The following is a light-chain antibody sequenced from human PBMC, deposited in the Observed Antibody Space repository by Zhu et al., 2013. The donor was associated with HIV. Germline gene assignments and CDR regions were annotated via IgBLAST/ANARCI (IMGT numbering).Light chain of an antibody. J-gene: IGKJ1*01. Sequence: DIQMTQSPSTLSASVGDRVTITCRASQRVSNNLAWYQLKPGKVPKLLIYGASTLQSGVPSRFSGSGSGTDFTLTISSLQPEDVAAYYCQKYNNAPWTFGQGTKVEI. CDR2: GAS. CDR1: QRVSNN. V-gene: IGKV1-27*01. CDR3: QKYNNAPWT.